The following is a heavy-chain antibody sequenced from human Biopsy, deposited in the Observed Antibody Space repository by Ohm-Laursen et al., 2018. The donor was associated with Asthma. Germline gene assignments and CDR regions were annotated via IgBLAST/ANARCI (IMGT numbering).Heavy chain of an antibody. CDR3: ARFIDGTFFVDY. Sequence: GESLRISCKASGYTFSDSWIGWVCQMPGKGLEWMGIIFAANSETKYSPSFQGQVTISADMSISTAFLQWSSLKASDTAIYYCARFIDGTFFVDYWGQGALVTVSS. J-gene: IGHJ4*02. CDR2: IFAANSET. D-gene: IGHD1-7*01. V-gene: IGHV5-51*01. CDR1: GYTFSDSW.